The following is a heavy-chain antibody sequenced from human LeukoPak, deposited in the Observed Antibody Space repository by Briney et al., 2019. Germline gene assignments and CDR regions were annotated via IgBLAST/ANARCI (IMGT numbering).Heavy chain of an antibody. CDR1: GGSITTYY. Sequence: SETLSLTCNISGGSITTYYWSWMRQPAGKGLEWIGRIYSSGSTNYNPSLKSRVTISVDTSKNQFSLKLNSVTAADTAVYYCARVGSGTLGDDFDIWGQGTMVSVSS. CDR3: ARVGSGTLGDDFDI. J-gene: IGHJ3*02. V-gene: IGHV4-4*07. D-gene: IGHD1-26*01. CDR2: IYSSGST.